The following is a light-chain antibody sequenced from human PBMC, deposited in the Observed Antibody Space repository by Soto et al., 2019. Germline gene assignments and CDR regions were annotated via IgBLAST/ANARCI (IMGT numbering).Light chain of an antibody. Sequence: DIQMTQSPSTLSASLGDRVTITCRASQSISSWLAWYQQRPGKAPKLLISDASNLESGVSSRFSGSGSGTDFTLTISSLQPDDFATYYCQQYNSDPYTFGQGTRLEI. CDR3: QQYNSDPYT. CDR2: DAS. J-gene: IGKJ5*01. V-gene: IGKV1-5*01. CDR1: QSISSW.